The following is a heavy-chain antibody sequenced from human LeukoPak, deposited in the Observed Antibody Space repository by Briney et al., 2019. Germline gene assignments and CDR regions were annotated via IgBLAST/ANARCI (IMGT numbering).Heavy chain of an antibody. Sequence: SVKVSCKASRGTFSSYAISWVRQAPGQGLEWMGGIIPIFGTANYAQKFQDRVTITADESTSTAYMELSSLRSEDTAVYNCGRDSPPHSPGKNECFQHWGQGTLVTVSS. CDR2: IIPIFGTA. J-gene: IGHJ1*01. D-gene: IGHD2-21*01. CDR3: GRDSPPHSPGKNECFQH. V-gene: IGHV1-69*01. CDR1: RGTFSSYA.